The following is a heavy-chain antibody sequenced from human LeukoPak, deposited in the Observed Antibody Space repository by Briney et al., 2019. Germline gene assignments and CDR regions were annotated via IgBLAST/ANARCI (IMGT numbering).Heavy chain of an antibody. V-gene: IGHV3-48*01. CDR3: ARAPNQLNDY. CDR2: ISSSSSTI. J-gene: IGHJ4*02. D-gene: IGHD2-2*01. CDR1: GFTFSTYS. Sequence: PGGSLRLSCAASGFTFSTYSMNWVRLAPGKGLEWVSYISSSSSTIYYADSVKGRFTISRDNAKNSLYLQMNSLRAEDTAVYYCARAPNQLNDYWGQGTLVTVSS.